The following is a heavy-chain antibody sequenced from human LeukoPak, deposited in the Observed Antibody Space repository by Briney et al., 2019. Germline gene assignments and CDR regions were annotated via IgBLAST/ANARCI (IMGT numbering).Heavy chain of an antibody. CDR3: ASGDSSGFFRYFDY. Sequence: PGGSLRLSCAASGFTVSSNYMSWVRQAPGKGLEWVAVISYDGSNKYYADSVKGRFTISRDNSKNTLYLQMNSLRAEDTAVYYCASGDSSGFFRYFDYWGQGTLVTVSS. V-gene: IGHV3-30-3*01. D-gene: IGHD3-22*01. CDR2: ISYDGSNK. CDR1: GFTVSSNY. J-gene: IGHJ4*02.